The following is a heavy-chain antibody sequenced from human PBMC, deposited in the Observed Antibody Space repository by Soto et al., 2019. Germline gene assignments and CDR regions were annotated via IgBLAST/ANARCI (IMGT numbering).Heavy chain of an antibody. CDR3: AKDRTPETINGYTLGY. CDR2: ISGSGGST. J-gene: IGHJ4*02. D-gene: IGHD3-16*01. Sequence: GGSLRLSCAASGFTFSSYAMSWVRQAPGKGLEWVSAISGSGGSTYYADSVKGRFTISRDNSKNALYLQMNSLRAEDTAVYYCAKDRTPETINGYTLGYWGQGTLVTVSS. V-gene: IGHV3-23*01. CDR1: GFTFSSYA.